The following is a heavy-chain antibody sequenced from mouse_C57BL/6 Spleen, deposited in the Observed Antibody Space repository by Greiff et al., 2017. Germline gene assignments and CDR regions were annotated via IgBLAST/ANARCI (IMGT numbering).Heavy chain of an antibody. CDR1: GYTFTDYY. Sequence: EVQLQQSGPELVKPGASVKISCKASGYTFTDYYMNWVKQSHGKSLEWIGDINPNNGGTSYNQKFKGKATLTVDKSSSTAYMELRSLTSEDSAVYYCARPSIVRGYFDYWGQGTTLTVSS. V-gene: IGHV1-26*01. CDR2: INPNNGGT. CDR3: ARPSIVRGYFDY. D-gene: IGHD2-5*01. J-gene: IGHJ2*01.